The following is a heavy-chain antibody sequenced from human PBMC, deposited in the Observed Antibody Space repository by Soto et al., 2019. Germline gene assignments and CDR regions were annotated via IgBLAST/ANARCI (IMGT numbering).Heavy chain of an antibody. CDR3: ARGLRTNGSFFRV. V-gene: IGHV4-34*01. Sequence: QVQLQQWGAGLLNPSETLSLTCAVYGGSFSGYYWNWIRQPPGKGLEWIGEINHSGSTNYNPSLKSRVTLSVDTSKNQFSLKLSSVTAADTAVYYCARGLRTNGSFFRVWGQGTLVTVSS. CDR2: INHSGST. CDR1: GGSFSGYY. J-gene: IGHJ4*02. D-gene: IGHD2-8*01.